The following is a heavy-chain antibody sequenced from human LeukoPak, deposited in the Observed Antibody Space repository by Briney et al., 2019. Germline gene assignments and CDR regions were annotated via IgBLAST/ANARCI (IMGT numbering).Heavy chain of an antibody. CDR2: IIPIFGTA. CDR3: ARGREGLGSGWYSTRAYYMDV. D-gene: IGHD6-19*01. J-gene: IGHJ6*03. V-gene: IGHV1-69*06. CDR1: GGTFSSYA. Sequence: GSSVKVSCKASGGTFSSYAISWVRQAPGQGLEWMGGIIPIFGTANYAQKFQGRVTITADKSTSTAYMELSSLRSEDTAVYYCARGREGLGSGWYSTRAYYMDVWGKGTTVTVSS.